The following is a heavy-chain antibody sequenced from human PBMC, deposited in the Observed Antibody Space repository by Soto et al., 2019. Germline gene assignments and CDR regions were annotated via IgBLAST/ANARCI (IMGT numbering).Heavy chain of an antibody. CDR2: ISSSSSTI. D-gene: IGHD1-26*01. V-gene: IGHV3-48*01. Sequence: GGSLRLSCAASGFTFSSYSMNWVRQAPGKGLEWVSYISSSSSTIYYADSVKGRFTISRDNAKNSLYLQMNSLRAEDTAVYYCARWVEIYYYYMDVWGKGTTVTVSS. CDR3: ARWVEIYYYYMDV. J-gene: IGHJ6*03. CDR1: GFTFSSYS.